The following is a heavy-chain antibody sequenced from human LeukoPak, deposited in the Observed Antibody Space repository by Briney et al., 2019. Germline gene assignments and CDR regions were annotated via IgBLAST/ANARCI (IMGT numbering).Heavy chain of an antibody. D-gene: IGHD5-24*01. Sequence: SETLSLTCTVSGASISRGSHYWSWIRQPAGKGLEWIGRIYTIGNTNYNPSLKSRVTISVDTSKNQFSLKLSSVTAADTAVYYCARADGYNFDYWGQGTLVTVSS. J-gene: IGHJ4*02. V-gene: IGHV4-61*02. CDR3: ARADGYNFDY. CDR2: IYTIGNT. CDR1: GASISRGSHY.